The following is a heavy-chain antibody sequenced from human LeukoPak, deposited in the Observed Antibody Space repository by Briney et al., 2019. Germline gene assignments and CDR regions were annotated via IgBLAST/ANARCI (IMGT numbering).Heavy chain of an antibody. V-gene: IGHV1-69*05. CDR1: GYTFTNYD. Sequence: EASVKVSCKASGYTFTNYDINWVRQATGQGLEWMGRIIPIFGTANYAQKFQGRVTITTDESTSTAYMELSSLRSEDTAVYYCATFEYSSSSFDYWGQGTLVTVSS. D-gene: IGHD6-6*01. CDR3: ATFEYSSSSFDY. J-gene: IGHJ4*02. CDR2: IIPIFGTA.